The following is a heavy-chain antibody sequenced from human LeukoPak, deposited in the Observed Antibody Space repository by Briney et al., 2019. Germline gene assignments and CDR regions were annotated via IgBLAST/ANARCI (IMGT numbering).Heavy chain of an antibody. J-gene: IGHJ4*02. D-gene: IGHD6-19*01. CDR2: IHTSGST. V-gene: IGHV4-61*02. CDR3: ARGKVVAGTPDQNSWDY. Sequence: PSETLSLTCTVSGGSISSGSYYWSWIRQPAGKGLEWIGRIHTSGSTNYNPSLKSRVTMSVDTSKNQFSLKLSSVTAADTAVYYCARGKVVAGTPDQNSWDYWGQGTLVTVSS. CDR1: GGSISSGSYY.